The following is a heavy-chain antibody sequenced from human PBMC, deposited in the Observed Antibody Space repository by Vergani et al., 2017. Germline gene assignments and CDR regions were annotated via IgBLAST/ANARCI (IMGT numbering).Heavy chain of an antibody. Sequence: QVQLQESGPGLVKPSETLSLTCAVSGYSISSGYYWGWIRQPPGKGLEWIGSIYHSGSTYYNPSLKSRVTISVDTSKNQFSLKLSSVTAADTAVYYCARAYGSWSYYKYSHFDYWGQGTLVTVSS. CDR3: ARAYGSWSYYKYSHFDY. J-gene: IGHJ4*02. CDR2: IYHSGST. D-gene: IGHD3-10*01. CDR1: GYSISSGYY. V-gene: IGHV4-38-2*01.